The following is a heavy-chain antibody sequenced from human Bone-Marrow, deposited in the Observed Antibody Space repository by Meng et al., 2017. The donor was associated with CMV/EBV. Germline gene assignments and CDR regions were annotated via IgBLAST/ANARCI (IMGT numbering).Heavy chain of an antibody. D-gene: IGHD6-6*01. CDR2: ISAYNGNT. V-gene: IGHV1-18*01. Sequence: ASVKVSCKASGYTFTSYGISWVRQAPGQGLEWMGWISAYNGNTNYAQKFQGRVTMTRDTSISTAYMELSRLRSDDTAVYYCASGSIAASLDYWGQGTLVTVSS. CDR3: ASGSIAASLDY. CDR1: GYTFTSYG. J-gene: IGHJ4*02.